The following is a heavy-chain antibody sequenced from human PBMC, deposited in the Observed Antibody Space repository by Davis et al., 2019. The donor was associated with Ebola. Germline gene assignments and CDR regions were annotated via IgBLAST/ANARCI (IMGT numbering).Heavy chain of an antibody. Sequence: MPSETLSLTCTVSGGSISSYYWSWIRQPPGKGLEWIGYIYYSGSTNYNPSLKSRVTISVDTSKNQFSLKLSSVTAADTAVYYCARQGELGSWFDPWGQGTLVTVSS. V-gene: IGHV4-59*08. D-gene: IGHD7-27*01. J-gene: IGHJ5*02. CDR1: GGSISSYY. CDR3: ARQGELGSWFDP. CDR2: IYYSGST.